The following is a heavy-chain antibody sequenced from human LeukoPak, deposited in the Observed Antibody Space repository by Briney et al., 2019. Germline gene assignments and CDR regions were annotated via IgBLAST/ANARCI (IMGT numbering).Heavy chain of an antibody. CDR1: GGSFSGYY. V-gene: IGHV4-34*01. D-gene: IGHD3-10*01. Sequence: PSETLSLTCAVYGGSFSGYYWSWIRQPPGKGLEWIGETNHSGSTNYNPSLMSRVTISVDTSKNQFSLKLSSVTAADTAVYYCARWALYGSGSYDFDYWGQGTLVTVSS. CDR2: TNHSGST. J-gene: IGHJ4*02. CDR3: ARWALYGSGSYDFDY.